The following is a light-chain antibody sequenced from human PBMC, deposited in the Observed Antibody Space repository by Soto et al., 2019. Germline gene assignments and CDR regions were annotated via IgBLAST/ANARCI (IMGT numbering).Light chain of an antibody. Sequence: QSVLTQPASVSGSPGQSITISCTGTSSDVGGYNYVSWYQRHPGKAPKLMIYDVSNRPSGVSNRFSGSKSGNTASLTISGLQAEDEADYYCGSYTSSSTFVVFGGGTQLTVL. CDR2: DVS. CDR3: GSYTSSSTFVV. J-gene: IGLJ2*01. V-gene: IGLV2-14*01. CDR1: SSDVGGYNY.